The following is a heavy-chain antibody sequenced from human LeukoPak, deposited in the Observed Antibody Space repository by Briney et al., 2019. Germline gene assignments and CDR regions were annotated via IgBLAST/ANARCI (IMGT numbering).Heavy chain of an antibody. CDR1: GDSISSYY. D-gene: IGHD2-15*01. CDR2: IYYSGST. J-gene: IGHJ4*02. Sequence: SETLSLTCTVSGDSISSYYWSWLPQPPGKGLEWIGYIYYSGSTNYNPSLKSRVTISVDTSKNQFPLKLSSVTAEDTAIYYCARSACGWTCYSRPHILQWGQGPVDTVSS. V-gene: IGHV4-59*01. CDR3: ARSACGWTCYSRPHILQ.